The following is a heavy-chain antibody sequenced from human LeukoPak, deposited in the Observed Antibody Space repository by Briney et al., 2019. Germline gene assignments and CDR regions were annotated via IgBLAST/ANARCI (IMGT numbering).Heavy chain of an antibody. CDR2: INPNSGGT. V-gene: IGHV1-2*04. D-gene: IGHD1-26*01. Sequence: ASVKVSCKASGYTFTGYYMHWVRQAPGQGLEWMGWINPNSGGTNYAQKFQGWVTMTRDTSISTAYMELSRLRSDDTAVYYCARSPFVQWELIYYFDYWGQEPWSPSPQ. J-gene: IGHJ4*01. CDR1: GYTFTGYY. CDR3: ARSPFVQWELIYYFDY.